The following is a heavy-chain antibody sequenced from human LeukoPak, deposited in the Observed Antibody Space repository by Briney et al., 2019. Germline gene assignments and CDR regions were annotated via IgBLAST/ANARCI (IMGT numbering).Heavy chain of an antibody. Sequence: GGSLRLSCTASGYAFSTYDMSWVRQAPGKGLEWVSAISGSGGSTYYADSVKGRFTISRDNSKNTLYLQMNSVRAEDTAVYYCAKDPMIVVAENYWGQGTLVTVSS. D-gene: IGHD3-22*01. V-gene: IGHV3-23*01. J-gene: IGHJ4*02. CDR1: GYAFSTYD. CDR3: AKDPMIVVAENY. CDR2: ISGSGGST.